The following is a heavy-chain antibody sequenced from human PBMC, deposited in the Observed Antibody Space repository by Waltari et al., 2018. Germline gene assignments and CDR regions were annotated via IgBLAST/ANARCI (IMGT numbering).Heavy chain of an antibody. J-gene: IGHJ6*02. CDR2: VNPNRGDT. CDR1: GYTFTGYY. D-gene: IGHD2-15*01. V-gene: IGHV1-2*02. Sequence: QVHLMQSGAEVKKPGASVKVSCKTSGYTFTGYYMHWVRQAPGQGPEWMGWVNPNRGDTNEAQKFQGRVTMTRDTSISTAYMELSRLRSDDAAVYFCARELLVVTSPYYGLDVWGQGTTVTVSS. CDR3: ARELLVVTSPYYGLDV.